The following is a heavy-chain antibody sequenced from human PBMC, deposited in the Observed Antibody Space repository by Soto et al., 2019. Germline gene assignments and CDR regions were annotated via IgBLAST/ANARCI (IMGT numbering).Heavy chain of an antibody. Sequence: PGGSLRLSCAASGFTVSSNYMSWVRQAPGKGLEWVSVIYNGGSTYYADSVKGRFTISRDNSKNTLYLQMNSLRAEDTAVYYCARGPHDRAPGVYWGQGTLVTVSS. V-gene: IGHV3-66*01. D-gene: IGHD3-22*01. CDR1: GFTVSSNY. CDR2: IYNGGST. CDR3: ARGPHDRAPGVY. J-gene: IGHJ4*02.